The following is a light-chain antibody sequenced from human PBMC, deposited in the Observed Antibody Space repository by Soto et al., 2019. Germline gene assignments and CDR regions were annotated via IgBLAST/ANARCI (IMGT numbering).Light chain of an antibody. CDR2: DAS. Sequence: IVLTQSPATLSSSQGERAILSCMASQSVSSYLAWYQQKPGQAPRLLIYDASHRATGIPARFSGSGSGTDFTLTISSLEPEDFAVYYCQQRGSWPPSITFGQGTRLEI. CDR3: QQRGSWPPSIT. J-gene: IGKJ5*01. V-gene: IGKV3-11*01. CDR1: QSVSSY.